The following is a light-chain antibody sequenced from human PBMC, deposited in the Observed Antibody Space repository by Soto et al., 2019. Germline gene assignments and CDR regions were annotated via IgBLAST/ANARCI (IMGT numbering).Light chain of an antibody. J-gene: IGKJ5*01. CDR3: LQDYNYPIT. Sequence: EIVMTQSPATLSVSPGERATLSCRASQSVSSNLAWYQQKPGQAPRLLIYGASTRATGIPARFSGSGSGTEFTLTISSLQPEDSATYYCLQDYNYPITFGQGTRLEIK. CDR2: GAS. CDR1: QSVSSN. V-gene: IGKV3-15*01.